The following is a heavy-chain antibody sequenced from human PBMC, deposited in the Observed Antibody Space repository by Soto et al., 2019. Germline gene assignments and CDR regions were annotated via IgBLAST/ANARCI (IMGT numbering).Heavy chain of an antibody. CDR1: GFTFSSYA. V-gene: IGHV3-30-3*01. CDR3: ARVRISGWYLYYFAY. J-gene: IGHJ4*02. D-gene: IGHD6-19*01. CDR2: ISYDGSNK. Sequence: QVPLVESGGGVVQPGRSLRLSCAASGFTFSSYAMHWVRQAPGKGLEWVAVISYDGSNKYYADSVKGRFTISRDNSKTTQYLQMNRLRAEDTAVYYCARVRISGWYLYYFAYWGQGTLVTVSS.